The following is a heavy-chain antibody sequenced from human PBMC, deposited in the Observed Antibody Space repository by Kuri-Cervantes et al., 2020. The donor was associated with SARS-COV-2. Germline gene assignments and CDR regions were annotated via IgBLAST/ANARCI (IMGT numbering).Heavy chain of an antibody. V-gene: IGHV3-48*03. Sequence: GESLKISCAASKFTFSSYEMNWVRQAPGKGLEWVSYISSSGSTIYYADSVKGRFTISRDNAKNSLYLQMNSLRAEDTAVYYCARGGTYYDFWSGYYNYYYGMDVWGQGTTVTVSS. D-gene: IGHD3-3*01. CDR1: KFTFSSYE. CDR3: ARGGTYYDFWSGYYNYYYGMDV. J-gene: IGHJ6*02. CDR2: ISSSGSTI.